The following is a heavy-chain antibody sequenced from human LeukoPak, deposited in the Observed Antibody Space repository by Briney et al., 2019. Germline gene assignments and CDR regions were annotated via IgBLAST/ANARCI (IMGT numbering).Heavy chain of an antibody. CDR1: GFTFSSYA. Sequence: GGSLRLSCAASGFTFSSYAMSWVRQAPGKGLEWVSGISGSDGSTNYADSVKGRFTISRENSKNTLYLQMNSLRAEDTAAYYCAKAIDSGSYLVDYWGQGTLVTVSS. CDR2: ISGSDGST. V-gene: IGHV3-23*01. J-gene: IGHJ4*02. D-gene: IGHD1-26*01. CDR3: AKAIDSGSYLVDY.